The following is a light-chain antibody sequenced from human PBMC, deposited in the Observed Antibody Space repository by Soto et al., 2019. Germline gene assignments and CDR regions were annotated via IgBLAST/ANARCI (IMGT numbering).Light chain of an antibody. CDR1: QSVSSSY. Sequence: ETVLTQSPGTLSLSPGERATLSCRASQSVSSSYLAWYQQKPGQAPRLLIYDASRRATGIPDRFSGSGSGTDVTLTISRLEPEDFAVYYCQQYVRSPPSWTFGQGTKVEIK. V-gene: IGKV3-20*01. J-gene: IGKJ1*01. CDR3: QQYVRSPPSWT. CDR2: DAS.